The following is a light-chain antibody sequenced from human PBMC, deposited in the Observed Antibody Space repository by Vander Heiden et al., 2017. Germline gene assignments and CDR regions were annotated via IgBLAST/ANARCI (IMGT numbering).Light chain of an antibody. Sequence: QMPKSPSSLSASVGDRVTITCRPSQSISISLNLYQQKPGKAPKLLIYAASGLQSGVPSRCSGSGSGTEYSITISSLQPEEFATYYCRQSDYIPRTFGQGTTVEIK. CDR1: QSISIS. CDR2: AAS. J-gene: IGKJ1*01. V-gene: IGKV1-39*01. CDR3: RQSDYIPRT.